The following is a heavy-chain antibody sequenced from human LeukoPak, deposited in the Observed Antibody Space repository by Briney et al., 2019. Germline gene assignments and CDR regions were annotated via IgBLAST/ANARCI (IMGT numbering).Heavy chain of an antibody. CDR2: INAGNGNT. CDR3: ARKDDILTGSLDY. V-gene: IGHV1-3*01. Sequence: ASVKVSCKASGCTFTSYAMHWVRQAPGQRLEWMGWINAGNGNTKYSQKFQGRVTITRDTSASTAYMELSSLRSEDTAVYYCARKDDILTGSLDYWGQGTLVTVSS. J-gene: IGHJ4*02. D-gene: IGHD3-9*01. CDR1: GCTFTSYA.